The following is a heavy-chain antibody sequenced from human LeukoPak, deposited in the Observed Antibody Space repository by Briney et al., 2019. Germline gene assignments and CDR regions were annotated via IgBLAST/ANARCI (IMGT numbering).Heavy chain of an antibody. V-gene: IGHV4-59*08. J-gene: IGHJ4*02. CDR1: GDSITNYY. D-gene: IGHD7-27*01. CDR2: FSYSAST. CDR3: ARQVNWDYFDY. Sequence: SETLSLTCTVSGDSITNYYWNWIRQPPGKGLEWIGYFSYSASTKYSPSLKSRVTISVDTSNNQFSLKLSSVTAADTAVYYCARQVNWDYFDYWGQGTLVTVSS.